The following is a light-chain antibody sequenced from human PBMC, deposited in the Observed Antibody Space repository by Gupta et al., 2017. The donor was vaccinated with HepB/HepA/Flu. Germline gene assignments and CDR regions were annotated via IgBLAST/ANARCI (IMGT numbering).Light chain of an antibody. CDR1: QTISSY. Sequence: DIQMTQSPSPLSAFVGDRVTITCRASQTISSYLNWYQQKPGKAPNLLIHAASTWQSGVPSRFSGSGSGTDFTLTISSVQPEDFATYYCQHTYNTPPFTFGQGTRLEIK. CDR3: QHTYNTPPFT. V-gene: IGKV1-39*01. J-gene: IGKJ5*01. CDR2: AAS.